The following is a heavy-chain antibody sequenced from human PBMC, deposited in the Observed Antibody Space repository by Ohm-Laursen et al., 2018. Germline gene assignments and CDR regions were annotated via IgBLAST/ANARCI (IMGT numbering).Heavy chain of an antibody. J-gene: IGHJ4*02. CDR1: GFTFSDYY. CDR3: ASHSSGWYRSHDS. Sequence: SLRLSCSASGFTFSDYYMSWVRQAPGKGLEWVANINQDGSEKYYVDSVKGRFTISRDNAKSSLYLQMNSLRAEDTAVFYCASHSSGWYRSHDSWGQGTLVTVSS. D-gene: IGHD6-19*01. V-gene: IGHV3-7*01. CDR2: INQDGSEK.